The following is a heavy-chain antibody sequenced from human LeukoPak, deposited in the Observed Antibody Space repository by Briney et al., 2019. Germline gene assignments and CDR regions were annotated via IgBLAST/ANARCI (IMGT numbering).Heavy chain of an antibody. Sequence: GGPLRLSCKASGFTFSSYWMHWVRQIPGKGLAWVSRINGDGSDTNSADSVKGRFTISRDNAKNTLYLQMNSLRAEDTAVYYCVRGLGSGYSYAYGVYWGQGTLVTVSS. J-gene: IGHJ4*02. D-gene: IGHD5-18*01. V-gene: IGHV3-74*01. CDR2: INGDGSDT. CDR3: VRGLGSGYSYAYGVY. CDR1: GFTFSSYW.